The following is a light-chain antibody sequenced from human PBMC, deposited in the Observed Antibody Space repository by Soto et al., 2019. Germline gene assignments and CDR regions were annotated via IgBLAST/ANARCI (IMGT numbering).Light chain of an antibody. CDR3: SSYTSSSTLYVV. Sequence: QSALTQPASVSGSPGQSITIPCTGASSDVGGYKYVSWYQQHPGKAPKLMIYDVSDRPSGVSNRFSGSKSGNTASLTISGLQAKDEADYYCSSYTSSSTLYVVFGGGTKLTVL. CDR2: DVS. CDR1: SSDVGGYKY. V-gene: IGLV2-14*01. J-gene: IGLJ2*01.